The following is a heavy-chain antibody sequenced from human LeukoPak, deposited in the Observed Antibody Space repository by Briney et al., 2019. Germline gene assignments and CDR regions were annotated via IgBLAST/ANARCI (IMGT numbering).Heavy chain of an antibody. CDR3: AREPGFDSSGYLNWFDP. D-gene: IGHD3-22*01. Sequence: PSETLSLTCTVSGSSINNNFWTWIRQPPGKGLEWIGHIYSTGSANYNPSLKSRVLISGDTSKNQLSLKLSSVTAADTAVYYCAREPGFDSSGYLNWFDPWGQGTLVTVSS. V-gene: IGHV4-59*01. J-gene: IGHJ5*02. CDR2: IYSTGSA. CDR1: GSSINNNF.